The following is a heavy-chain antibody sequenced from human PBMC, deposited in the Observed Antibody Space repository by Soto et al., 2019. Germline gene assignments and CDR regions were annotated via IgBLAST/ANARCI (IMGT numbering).Heavy chain of an antibody. D-gene: IGHD2-15*01. CDR1: GFTFSSYG. CDR3: AKAETSDCSGGSCYSKTLYYYYGMDV. Sequence: GGSLRLSCAASGFTFSSYGMHWVRQAPGKGLEWVAVMSYDGSNKYYADSVKGRFTISRDNSKNTLYLQMNSLRAEDTAVYYCAKAETSDCSGGSCYSKTLYYYYGMDVWGQGTTVTVSS. V-gene: IGHV3-30*18. CDR2: MSYDGSNK. J-gene: IGHJ6*02.